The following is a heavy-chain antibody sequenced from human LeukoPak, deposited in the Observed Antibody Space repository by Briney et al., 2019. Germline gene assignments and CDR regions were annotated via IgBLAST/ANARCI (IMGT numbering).Heavy chain of an antibody. Sequence: SETLSLTCAVYGGSFSGYYWSWIRQPPGKGLEWIGEINQSGSTNYNPSLKSRVTMSVDTPKNQCSLKVSSVTAADTAVYYCARGYSGYDPTSHYYYYMDVWGKGTTVTVSS. V-gene: IGHV4-34*01. CDR1: GGSFSGYY. CDR2: INQSGST. D-gene: IGHD5-12*01. CDR3: ARGYSGYDPTSHYYYYMDV. J-gene: IGHJ6*03.